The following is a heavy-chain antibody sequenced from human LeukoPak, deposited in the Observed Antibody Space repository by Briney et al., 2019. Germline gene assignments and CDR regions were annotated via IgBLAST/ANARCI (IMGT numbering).Heavy chain of an antibody. CDR1: GFTFSTYD. Sequence: GGSLRLSCAASGFTFSTYDMHWVRQAPGKGLEWVAVIPHDGSDKYFADSVKGRFTISRDNSKNTLYLQINALRAEDTAVYYCAKGSYYKAYFDYWGQGTLVTVSS. D-gene: IGHD3-10*01. CDR3: AKGSYYKAYFDY. J-gene: IGHJ4*02. V-gene: IGHV3-30*18. CDR2: IPHDGSDK.